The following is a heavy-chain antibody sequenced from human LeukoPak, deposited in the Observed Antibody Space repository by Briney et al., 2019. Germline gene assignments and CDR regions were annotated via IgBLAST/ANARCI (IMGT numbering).Heavy chain of an antibody. CDR1: GGSFRGYY. V-gene: IGHV4-34*01. J-gene: IGHJ4*02. CDR2: INHSGST. CDR3: ARDLVRGAGRTY. Sequence: SETLSLSCAVYGGSFRGYYWSWIRQPPGKGLEWIGEINHSGSTNYNPSLKSRVTISVDTSKNQFSLKLSSVTAADTAVYYCARDLVRGAGRTYWGQGTLVTVSS. D-gene: IGHD3-10*01.